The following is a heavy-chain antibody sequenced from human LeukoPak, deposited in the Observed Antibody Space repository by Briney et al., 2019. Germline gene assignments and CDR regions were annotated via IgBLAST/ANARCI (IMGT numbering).Heavy chain of an antibody. CDR2: INPSGGST. V-gene: IGHV1-46*01. J-gene: IGHJ3*02. CDR3: ARAMSRITMIVVVTEGAFDI. D-gene: IGHD3-22*01. CDR1: GYTFTSYY. Sequence: ASVKVSCKASGYTFTSYYMHWVRQSPGQGLEWMGIINPSGGSTSYAQKFQGRVTMTRDMSTSTVYMELSSLRSEDTAVYYCARAMSRITMIVVVTEGAFDIWGQGTMVTVSS.